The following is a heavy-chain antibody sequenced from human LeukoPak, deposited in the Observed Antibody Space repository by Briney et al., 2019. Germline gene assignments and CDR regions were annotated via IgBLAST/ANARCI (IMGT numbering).Heavy chain of an antibody. CDR1: GGSISSYY. J-gene: IGHJ4*02. Sequence: PSETLSLTCTVSGGSISSYYWSWIRQPPGKGLEWIGYIYYTGSTSYNPSLKSRVTISVDTSKNQFSLKLRSVTAADTAVYYCARVGFGNTPHPIDYWGQGTLVIVSS. CDR2: IYYTGST. V-gene: IGHV4-59*01. CDR3: ARVGFGNTPHPIDY. D-gene: IGHD4-23*01.